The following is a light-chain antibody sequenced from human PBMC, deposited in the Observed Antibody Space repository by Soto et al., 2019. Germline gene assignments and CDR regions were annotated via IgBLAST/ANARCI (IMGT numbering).Light chain of an antibody. CDR1: QDISNY. J-gene: IGKJ1*01. CDR2: DAS. V-gene: IGKV1-33*01. Sequence: DIQMTQSPSSLSASVGDRVTISCQASQDISNYLNWYQQKPGKAPKLLIYDASNLETGVPSRFSGSGSGTDFTLTISSLQPEDIATYYCQQYDNLPWTFGQGT. CDR3: QQYDNLPWT.